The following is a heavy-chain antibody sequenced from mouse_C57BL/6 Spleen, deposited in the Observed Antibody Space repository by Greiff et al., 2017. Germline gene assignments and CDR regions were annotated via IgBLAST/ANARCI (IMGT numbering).Heavy chain of an antibody. V-gene: IGHV1-42*01. CDR3: AREDTAGVAYYFDY. J-gene: IGHJ2*01. CDR2: INPSTGGT. CDR1: GYSFTGYY. Sequence: VQLQQSGPELVKPGASVKISCKASGYSFTGYYMNWVKQSPEKSLEWIGEINPSTGGTTYNQKFKAKATLTVDKSSSTAYMQLKSLTSEDSAVYYCAREDTAGVAYYFDYWGQGTTLTVSS. D-gene: IGHD1-1*01.